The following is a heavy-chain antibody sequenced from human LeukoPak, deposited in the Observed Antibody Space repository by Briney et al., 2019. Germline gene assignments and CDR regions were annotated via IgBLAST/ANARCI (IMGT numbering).Heavy chain of an antibody. J-gene: IGHJ4*02. CDR2: ISWNSGSI. Sequence: GGSLRLSCAASGFTFDDYAMHWVRQAPGKGLEWVSGISWNSGSIGYADSVKGRFTISRDNAKSSLYLQMNSLRAEDMALYYCAKGSAYYDILTGPSGFDYWGQGTLVTVSS. CDR3: AKGSAYYDILTGPSGFDY. D-gene: IGHD3-9*01. V-gene: IGHV3-9*03. CDR1: GFTFDDYA.